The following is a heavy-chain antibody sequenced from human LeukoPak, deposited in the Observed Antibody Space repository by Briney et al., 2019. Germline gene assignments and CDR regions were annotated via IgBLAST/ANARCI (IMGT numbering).Heavy chain of an antibody. CDR2: IYPGDSDT. V-gene: IGHV5-51*01. J-gene: IGHJ4*02. D-gene: IGHD3-10*01. Sequence: GESLKISCKGSGYIFTTYWIGWVRQMPGKGLEWMGIIYPGDSDTRYSPSFQGQVTISADKSISTAYLQWSSLKASDTAMYYCARYPSGSGSYFTYWGQGTLVTVSS. CDR3: ARYPSGSGSYFTY. CDR1: GYIFTTYW.